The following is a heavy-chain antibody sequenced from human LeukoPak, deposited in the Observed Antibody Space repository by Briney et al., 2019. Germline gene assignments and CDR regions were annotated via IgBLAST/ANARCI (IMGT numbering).Heavy chain of an antibody. J-gene: IGHJ4*02. CDR1: GYTFTSYD. CDR2: MNPNSGST. CDR3: ARGRSTGYPYYFEY. D-gene: IGHD5-12*01. V-gene: IGHV1-8*03. Sequence: ASVKVSCKASGYTFTSYDINWVRQATGRGLEWMGWMNPNSGSTGYAQKFQGRVTITRNTSISTAYMELSGLRSEDTAVYYCARGRSTGYPYYFEYWGQGTLVTVSS.